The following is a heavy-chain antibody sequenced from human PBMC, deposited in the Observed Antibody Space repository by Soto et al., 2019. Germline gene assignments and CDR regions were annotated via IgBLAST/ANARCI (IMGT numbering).Heavy chain of an antibody. D-gene: IGHD4-17*01. Sequence: EVQLVESGGGLVQPGGSLRLSCAASGFTFSSYWMHWVRQAPGKGLVWVSRINSDGSSTSYADSVKGRFTISRDNAKNTLDLQMNSLRGEDTAVYYCAKAGGSTVTTAPWGQGTLVTVSS. CDR3: AKAGGSTVTTAP. CDR2: INSDGSST. J-gene: IGHJ4*02. V-gene: IGHV3-74*01. CDR1: GFTFSSYW.